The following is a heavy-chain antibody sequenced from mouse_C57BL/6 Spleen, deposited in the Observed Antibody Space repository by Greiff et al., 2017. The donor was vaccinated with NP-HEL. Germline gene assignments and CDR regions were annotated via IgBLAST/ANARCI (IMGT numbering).Heavy chain of an antibody. D-gene: IGHD2-4*01. Sequence: EVQLQQSGAELVKPGASVKLSCTASGFNIKDYYMHWVKQRTEQGLEWIGRIDPEDGETKYAPKFKGKATITADTSTNTAYLQLSSLTSEDTAVYYCAIQYDYDEAMDYWGQGTSVTVSA. CDR3: AIQYDYDEAMDY. J-gene: IGHJ4*01. CDR1: GFNIKDYY. V-gene: IGHV14-2*01. CDR2: IDPEDGET.